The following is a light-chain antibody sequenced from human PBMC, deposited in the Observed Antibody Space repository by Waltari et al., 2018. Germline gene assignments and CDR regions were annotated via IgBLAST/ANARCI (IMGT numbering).Light chain of an antibody. CDR3: GTWDNTLSANTLSAV. CDR2: AND. Sequence: QSVLTQPPSVSAAPGQKVTISCSGSTSNIGNTYVSWYQQFPGAAPKVLIYANDKRTTGIPDRFSGSKSGTSATLAITGLQTGDEADYYCGTWDNTLSANTLSAVFGGGTKVTVL. V-gene: IGLV1-51*02. J-gene: IGLJ2*01. CDR1: TSNIGNTY.